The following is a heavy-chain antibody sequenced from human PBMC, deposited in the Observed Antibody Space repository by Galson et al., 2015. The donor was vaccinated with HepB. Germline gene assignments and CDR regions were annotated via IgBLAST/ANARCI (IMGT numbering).Heavy chain of an antibody. CDR1: GYTFTSYY. J-gene: IGHJ3*02. Sequence: SVKVSCKASGYTFTSYYMHWVRQAPGQGLEWMGIINPSGGSTSYAQKFQGRVTMTRDTSTSTVYMELSSLRSEDTAAYYCARPRTMIVVYDAFDIWGQGTMVTVSS. V-gene: IGHV1-46*01. CDR3: ARPRTMIVVYDAFDI. CDR2: INPSGGST. D-gene: IGHD3-22*01.